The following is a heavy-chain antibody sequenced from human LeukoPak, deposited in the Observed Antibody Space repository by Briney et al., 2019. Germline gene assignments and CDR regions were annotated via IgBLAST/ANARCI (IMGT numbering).Heavy chain of an antibody. D-gene: IGHD6-6*01. CDR1: GGTFSSYA. CDR3: ARPLSSSASGAFDI. J-gene: IGHJ3*02. V-gene: IGHV1-69*05. CDR2: IIPIFGTA. Sequence: SVKVSCKASGGTFSSYAISWVRQAPGQGLEWMGRIIPIFGTANYAQKFQGRVTITTDESTSTAYMELSSLRSEDTAVYYCARPLSSSASGAFDIWGQGKMVTVSS.